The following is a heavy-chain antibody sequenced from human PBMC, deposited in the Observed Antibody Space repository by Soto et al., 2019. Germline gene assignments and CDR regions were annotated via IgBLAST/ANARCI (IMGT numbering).Heavy chain of an antibody. D-gene: IGHD2-15*01. CDR1: GYTCTGYY. Sequence: ASVKVSCKASGYTCTGYYMHWVRQAPGQGLEWMGWINPNSGGTNYAQKFQGWVTMTRDTSISTAYMELSRLRSDDTAVYYCARGSYRGYCSGGSCYSDFDYWGQGTLVTVSS. V-gene: IGHV1-2*04. CDR2: INPNSGGT. CDR3: ARGSYRGYCSGGSCYSDFDY. J-gene: IGHJ4*02.